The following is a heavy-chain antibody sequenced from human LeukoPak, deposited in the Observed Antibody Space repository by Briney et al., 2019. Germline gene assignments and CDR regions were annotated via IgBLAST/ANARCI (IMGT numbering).Heavy chain of an antibody. CDR1: GFTVSNNY. Sequence: PGGSLRLSCAASGFTVSNNYMSWVRQAPGRGLEWVSVIYSDGTTFYTDSVKGRFTGSRDNSKNTLYLQMNSLRAEDSAVYYCASLRGDPHLWGPGTLVTVSS. J-gene: IGHJ5*02. CDR2: IYSDGTT. V-gene: IGHV3-66*01. D-gene: IGHD2-21*01. CDR3: ASLRGDPHL.